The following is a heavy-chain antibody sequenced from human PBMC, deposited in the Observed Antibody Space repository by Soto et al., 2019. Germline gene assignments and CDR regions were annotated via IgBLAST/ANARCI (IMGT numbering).Heavy chain of an antibody. CDR2: ISAYNGNT. CDR3: AREKVDSSSWYVNYYYGMDV. D-gene: IGHD6-13*01. J-gene: IGHJ6*01. V-gene: IGHV1-18*01. Sequence: QVQLVQSGAEVKKPGASVKVSCKASGYTFTSYGISWVRQAPGQGLEWMGWISAYNGNTNYAQKLQGRVTMTTDTSTSTAYMELRSLRSDDTDVYYCAREKVDSSSWYVNYYYGMDVWGKGPRSPSPQ. CDR1: GYTFTSYG.